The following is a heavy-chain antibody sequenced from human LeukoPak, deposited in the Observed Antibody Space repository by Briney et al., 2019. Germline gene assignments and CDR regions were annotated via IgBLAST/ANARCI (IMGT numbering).Heavy chain of an antibody. CDR2: INHSGST. V-gene: IGHV4-34*01. D-gene: IGHD3-16*01. CDR3: ARGILLGVIDY. Sequence: SETLSLTCALYGGSFSGHYWSWMRQSPGKGLEWIGEINHSGSTNYNPSLKSRVTISVDTSKNQFSLKLSSVTAADTAVYYCARGILLGVIDYWGQGTLVTVSS. CDR1: GGSFSGHY. J-gene: IGHJ4*02.